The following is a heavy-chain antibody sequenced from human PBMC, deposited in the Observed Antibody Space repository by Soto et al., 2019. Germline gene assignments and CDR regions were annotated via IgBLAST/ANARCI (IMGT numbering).Heavy chain of an antibody. J-gene: IGHJ6*02. CDR2: ISYDGSNK. CDR1: GFTFSSYW. Sequence: PGGSLRLSCAASGFTFSSYWMTWVRQAPGKGLEWVAVISYDGSNKYYADSVKGRFTISRDNSKNTLYLQMNSLRAEDTAVYYCARDSEEPILEWLSFYGMDVWGQGTTVNVSS. V-gene: IGHV3-30-3*01. D-gene: IGHD3-3*01. CDR3: ARDSEEPILEWLSFYGMDV.